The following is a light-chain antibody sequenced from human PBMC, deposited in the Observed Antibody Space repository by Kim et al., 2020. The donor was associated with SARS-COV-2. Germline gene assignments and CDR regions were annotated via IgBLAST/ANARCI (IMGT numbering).Light chain of an antibody. CDR2: GAT. CDR1: QGVTSSF. Sequence: SPCESGTLSCRASQGVTSSFLAWYQQKPGQAPKLLFFGATSRATGIPDRFMGSGSGTDFTLTISRLEPEDFATYYCQQYDSPPCTFGQGTKVDIK. V-gene: IGKV3-20*01. J-gene: IGKJ1*01. CDR3: QQYDSPPCT.